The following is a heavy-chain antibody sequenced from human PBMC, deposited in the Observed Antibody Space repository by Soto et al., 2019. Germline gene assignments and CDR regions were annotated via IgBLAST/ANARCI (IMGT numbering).Heavy chain of an antibody. D-gene: IGHD1-1*01. J-gene: IGHJ4*02. CDR1: GLIFSDVW. V-gene: IGHV3-15*01. CDR2: IKTKLDDGTI. Sequence: SLRLSCAASGLIFSDVWMTWVRQAPGKGLEWVGRIKTKLDDGTIDYAAPVRGRFTISRDDSKNTLYLQMTSLTPDDTGVYYCATSNLGVDFWGPGTLVTVSS. CDR3: ATSNLGVDF.